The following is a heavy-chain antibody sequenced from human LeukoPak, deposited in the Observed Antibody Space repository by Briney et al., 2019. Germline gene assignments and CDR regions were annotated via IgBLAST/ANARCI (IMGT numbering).Heavy chain of an antibody. V-gene: IGHV1-8*01. CDR1: GYTFTSYD. D-gene: IGHD3-22*01. CDR3: ARMHYYDSSRDNWFDP. Sequence: ASVKVSCKASGYTFTSYDINWVRQATGQGLEWMGWMNPNSGHTGYAQKFQGRVTMTRNTSISTAYMELSSLRSEDTAVYYCARMHYYDSSRDNWFDPWGQGTLVTVSS. CDR2: MNPNSGHT. J-gene: IGHJ5*02.